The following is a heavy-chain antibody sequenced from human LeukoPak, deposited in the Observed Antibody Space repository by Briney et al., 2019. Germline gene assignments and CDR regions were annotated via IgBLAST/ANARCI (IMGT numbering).Heavy chain of an antibody. D-gene: IGHD3-3*01. CDR2: IHYSGNT. CDR3: ARLGAGPTYYDFWSGYSSFYFDY. J-gene: IGHJ4*02. Sequence: SETLSLTCTVSGGSTSSSNFYWGWIRQPPGMGLEWIGGIHYSGNTYYNPSLKSRVTISIDTSKNQFSLKLSSVTAADTAVYYCARLGAGPTYYDFWSGYSSFYFDYWGQGTLVTVPS. CDR1: GGSTSSSNFY. V-gene: IGHV4-39*01.